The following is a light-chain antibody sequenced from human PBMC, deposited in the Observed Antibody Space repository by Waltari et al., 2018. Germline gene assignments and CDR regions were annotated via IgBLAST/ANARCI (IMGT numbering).Light chain of an antibody. CDR2: GAS. V-gene: IGKV1D-16*01. CDR3: QQLHSYPRA. J-gene: IGKJ4*01. Sequence: DIQMTQSPSSLSASLGVRVTLPCRASQDLDHWLAWYQQKPGKAPNLLIYGASVLESGFPSRFSGSGYGTDFTLTISSLQPEDFATYYCQQLHSYPRAFGGGTKVESK. CDR1: QDLDHW.